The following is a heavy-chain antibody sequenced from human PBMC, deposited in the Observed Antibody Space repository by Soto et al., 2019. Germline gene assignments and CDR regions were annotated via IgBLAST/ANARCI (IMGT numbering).Heavy chain of an antibody. D-gene: IGHD3-22*01. J-gene: IGHJ5*02. CDR1: GYTFTNYG. CDR2: ISGDNGNT. Sequence: QIQLVQSGAEVRKPGASVKVSCKASGYTFTNYGIGWVRQAPGQGLEWMGWISGDNGNTNYAEKFQGRVTMTTDTSTSRAYMELRSLRSDATAVYYCAKAPVLLLYGGWFDPWGQGTLVSVSS. V-gene: IGHV1-18*04. CDR3: AKAPVLLLYGGWFDP.